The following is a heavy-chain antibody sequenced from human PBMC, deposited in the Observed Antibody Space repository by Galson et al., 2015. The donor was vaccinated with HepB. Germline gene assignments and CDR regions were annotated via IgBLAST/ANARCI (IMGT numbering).Heavy chain of an antibody. Sequence: SLRLSCAASGFTFSSYGMHWVRQAPGKGLEWVAFIRYDGSNKYYADSVKGRFTISRDNSKNTLYLQMNSLRAEDTAVYYCAKDQTRRGLIAAAANDYWGQGTLVTVSS. CDR2: IRYDGSNK. V-gene: IGHV3-30*02. CDR3: AKDQTRRGLIAAAANDY. D-gene: IGHD6-13*01. CDR1: GFTFSSYG. J-gene: IGHJ4*02.